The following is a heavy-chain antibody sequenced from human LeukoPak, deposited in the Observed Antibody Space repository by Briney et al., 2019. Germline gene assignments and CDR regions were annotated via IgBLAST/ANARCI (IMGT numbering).Heavy chain of an antibody. V-gene: IGHV4-4*02. CDR1: GGSINSDYW. CDR2: ISHTGSV. D-gene: IGHD3-3*01. J-gene: IGHJ4*02. Sequence: SETLSLTCAVSGGSINSDYWWTWVRQSPGKGLEWIGEISHTGSVNYNLSLESRVTISRDKSKNQFSLMLRPVAAADTAVYYCARHDDFLSPYDYWGQGVLVTVSS. CDR3: ARHDDFLSPYDY.